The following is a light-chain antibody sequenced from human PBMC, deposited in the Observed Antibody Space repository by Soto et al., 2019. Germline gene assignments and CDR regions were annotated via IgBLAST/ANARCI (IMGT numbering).Light chain of an antibody. CDR2: QDS. CDR1: KLEDKY. J-gene: IGLJ2*01. CDR3: QAWDSSIVV. V-gene: IGLV3-1*01. Sequence: SYDLTQPPSVSVSPGQTASITCSGDKLEDKYACWYQQKPGQSPVLVIYQDSKRPSGIPERFSGSNSGNTATLTISGTQAMDEADYYCQAWDSSIVVFGGGTKLTV.